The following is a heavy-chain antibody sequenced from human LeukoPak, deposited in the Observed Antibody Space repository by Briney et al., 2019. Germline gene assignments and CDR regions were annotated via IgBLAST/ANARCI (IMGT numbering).Heavy chain of an antibody. J-gene: IGHJ4*02. Sequence: GGSLRLSCAASGFTFSSYAMSWVRQAPGKGLEWVSAISGSDGSTYYADSVKGRFTISRDNSKNTLYLQMNSLRAEDTAVYYCAKDPDDYGDYGDWGQGTLVTVSS. CDR2: ISGSDGST. CDR1: GFTFSSYA. V-gene: IGHV3-23*01. CDR3: AKDPDDYGDYGD. D-gene: IGHD4-17*01.